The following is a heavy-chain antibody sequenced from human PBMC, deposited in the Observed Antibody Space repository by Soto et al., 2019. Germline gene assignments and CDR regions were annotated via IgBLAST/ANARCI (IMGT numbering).Heavy chain of an antibody. CDR2: ISGSGYQT. V-gene: IGHV3-23*01. J-gene: IGHJ4*02. Sequence: PGGSLRLSCAASGFTFSGHAMSWVRQAPGKGLQWVSSISGSGYQTYYADSVKGRFTISRDNSENSLYLRVNSLRAEDTAVYYCAKDRVTVYGVVFTLEDWGLGTPVTVSS. CDR3: AKDRVTVYGVVFTLED. D-gene: IGHD3-3*01. CDR1: GFTFSGHA.